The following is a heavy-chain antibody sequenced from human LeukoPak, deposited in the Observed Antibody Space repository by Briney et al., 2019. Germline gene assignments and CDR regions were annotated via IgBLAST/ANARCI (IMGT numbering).Heavy chain of an antibody. Sequence: SETLSLTCAVSGGSISSDGYSWSWIRQPPGKGLEWIGYIYHSGSTYYNPSLKSRVTISVDRSKNQFSLKLSSVTAADTAVYYCARGRHSSSWYYYYYGMDVWGQGTTVTVSS. J-gene: IGHJ6*02. CDR3: ARGRHSSSWYYYYYGMDV. V-gene: IGHV4-30-2*01. CDR1: GGSISSDGYS. CDR2: IYHSGST. D-gene: IGHD6-13*01.